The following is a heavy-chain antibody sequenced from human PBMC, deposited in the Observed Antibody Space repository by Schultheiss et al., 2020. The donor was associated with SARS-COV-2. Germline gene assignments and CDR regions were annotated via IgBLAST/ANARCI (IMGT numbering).Heavy chain of an antibody. CDR1: SGSISSSSYY. D-gene: IGHD6-19*01. CDR3: ARLSLAVAGTLDY. Sequence: SETLSLTCTVSSGSISSSSYYWGWIRQPPGKGLEWIGSIYYSGSTYYNPSLKSRVTISVDTSKNQFSLKLSSVTAADTAVYYCARLSLAVAGTLDYWGQGTLVTVSS. CDR2: IYYSGST. J-gene: IGHJ4*02. V-gene: IGHV4-39*01.